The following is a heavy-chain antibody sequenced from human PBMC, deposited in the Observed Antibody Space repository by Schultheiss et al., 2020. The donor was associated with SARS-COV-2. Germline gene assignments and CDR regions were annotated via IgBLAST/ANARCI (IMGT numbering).Heavy chain of an antibody. CDR2: INHSGST. CDR3: ARAGEMATIVY. Sequence: SQTLSLTCAVYGGSFSGYYWSWIRQPPGKGLEWIGEINHSGSTNYNPSLKSRVTISVDTSKNQFSLQLNSVTPEDTAVYYCARAGEMATIVYWGQGTLVTVSS. CDR1: GGSFSGYY. V-gene: IGHV4-34*01. J-gene: IGHJ4*02. D-gene: IGHD5-24*01.